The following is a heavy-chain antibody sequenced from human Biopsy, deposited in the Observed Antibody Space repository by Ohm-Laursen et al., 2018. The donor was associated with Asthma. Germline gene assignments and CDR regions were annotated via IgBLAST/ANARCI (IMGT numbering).Heavy chain of an antibody. J-gene: IGHJ6*02. D-gene: IGHD3-10*01. CDR1: GYTFNSAG. CDR3: ARAVDYSHYYGIDV. V-gene: IGHV1-18*01. Sequence: ASVKVSCKTSGYTFNSAGITWVRQAPGQGLEWMGWISVYNGNTKVAQKLQDRVTMITDTSTSTSYMELRSLRSDDTAVYFCARAVDYSHYYGIDVWGQGTTVTAS. CDR2: ISVYNGNT.